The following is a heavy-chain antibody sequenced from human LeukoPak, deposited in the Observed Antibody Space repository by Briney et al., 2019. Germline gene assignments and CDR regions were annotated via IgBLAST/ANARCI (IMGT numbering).Heavy chain of an antibody. CDR3: ARKLLEMTTTT. V-gene: IGHV3-48*04. J-gene: IGHJ4*02. D-gene: IGHD5-24*01. CDR1: GFTFSSYN. CDR2: ISSSSSTI. Sequence: GGSLRLSCAASGFTFSSYNMNWVRQAPGKGLEWVSYISSSSSTIYYADSVKGRFTISRDNSRNTLFLQMNSLRAEDTAVYYCARKLLEMTTTTGGRGILVTVSS.